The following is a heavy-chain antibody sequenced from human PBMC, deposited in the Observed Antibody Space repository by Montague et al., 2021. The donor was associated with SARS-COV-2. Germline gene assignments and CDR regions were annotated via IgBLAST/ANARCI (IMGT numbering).Heavy chain of an antibody. CDR3: AGRCRWAMEV. Sequence: SETLSLTCSVSGGSISGYYWSWIRQPPGKGLEWIGYIYYSGSINYNPSLKSRLTISVDTSKNQFSPKLSSVTAADTAVYYCAGRCRWAMEVWGQGTTVTVSS. J-gene: IGHJ6*02. CDR1: GGSISGYY. CDR2: IYYSGSI. D-gene: IGHD1-26*01. V-gene: IGHV4-59*08.